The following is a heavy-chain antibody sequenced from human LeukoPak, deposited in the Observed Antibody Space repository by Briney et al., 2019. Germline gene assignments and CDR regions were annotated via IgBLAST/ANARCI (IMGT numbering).Heavy chain of an antibody. V-gene: IGHV4-34*01. CDR3: AGTANYDFWSGYYTY. D-gene: IGHD3-3*01. J-gene: IGHJ4*02. Sequence: SETLSLTCAVYGGPFSGYYWSWIRQPPGKGLEWIGEINHSGSTNYNPSLKSRVTISVDTSKNQFSLKLSSVTAADTAVYYCAGTANYDFWSGYYTYWGQGTLATVSS. CDR2: INHSGST. CDR1: GGPFSGYY.